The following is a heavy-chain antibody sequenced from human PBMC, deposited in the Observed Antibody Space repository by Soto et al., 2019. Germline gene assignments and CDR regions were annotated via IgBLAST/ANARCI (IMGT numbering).Heavy chain of an antibody. J-gene: IGHJ6*03. CDR2: ISYDGSNK. CDR1: GFTFSSYG. D-gene: IGHD2-8*01. V-gene: IGHV3-30*18. CDR3: AKDSNGVFLIPDYYMDV. Sequence: GGSLRLSCAASGFTFSSYGMHWVRQAPGKGLEWVAVISYDGSNKYYADSVKGRFTISRDNSKNTLYLQMNSLRAEDTAVYYCAKDSNGVFLIPDYYMDVWGKGTTVTVSS.